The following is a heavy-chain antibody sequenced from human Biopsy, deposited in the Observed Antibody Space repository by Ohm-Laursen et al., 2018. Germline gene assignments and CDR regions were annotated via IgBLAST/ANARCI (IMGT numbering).Heavy chain of an antibody. J-gene: IGHJ1*01. Sequence: GFSVKVSCKAPGGTFSNYGVNWVRQAPGQGLEWLGGNIPILGTGNYAQKFQDRVTVAADTSTSTATMELRSLRSDDTAMYYCATKLTGYFHHWGQGTLVIVSS. V-gene: IGHV1-69*06. D-gene: IGHD3-9*01. CDR2: NIPILGTG. CDR3: ATKLTGYFHH. CDR1: GGTFSNYG.